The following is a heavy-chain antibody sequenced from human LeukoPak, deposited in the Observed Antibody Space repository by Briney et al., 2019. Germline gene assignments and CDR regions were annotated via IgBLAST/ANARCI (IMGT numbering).Heavy chain of an antibody. D-gene: IGHD6-13*01. CDR3: ARVSSSWYQDWYFDL. V-gene: IGHV4-4*07. CDR2: TYTSGST. J-gene: IGHJ2*01. Sequence: SETLSLTCTVSGGSISSYDWSWNRQPAGKGLKWIGRTYTSGSTNYNPSLKSRVTMSVDMSKNQFSLKLSSMIAADTAVYYCARVSSSWYQDWYFDLWGRGTLVTVPS. CDR1: GGSISSYD.